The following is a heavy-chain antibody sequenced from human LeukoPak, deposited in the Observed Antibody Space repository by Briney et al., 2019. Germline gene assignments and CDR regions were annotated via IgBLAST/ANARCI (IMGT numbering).Heavy chain of an antibody. V-gene: IGHV4-39*07. CDR2: IYSSGKT. CDR3: AGVGVGGDYLDY. Sequence: SETLSLTCTVSGGSISSSGYYWGWIRQPPGKGLEWIGNIYSSGKTYYNPSLKTPVTISLGTSKNQFYLKLNSVTAADTAVYYCAGVGVGGDYLDYWGRGTLVTVSS. D-gene: IGHD3-10*01. CDR1: GGSISSSGYY. J-gene: IGHJ4*02.